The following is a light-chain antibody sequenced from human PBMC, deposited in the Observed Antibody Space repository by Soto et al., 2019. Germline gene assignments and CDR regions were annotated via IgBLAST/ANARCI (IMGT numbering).Light chain of an antibody. Sequence: DIVLTPSPATLSLSPGERAALSCRASQSVTSNYLAWYQHKPGQAPSLIIYGTSIKATAISDRFSGSGSGTDFSFTSSRLITEDYAVYFCQKDGSSPVTFVGGTRVE. CDR3: QKDGSSPVT. CDR2: GTS. CDR1: QSVTSNY. J-gene: IGKJ4*01. V-gene: IGKV3-20*01.